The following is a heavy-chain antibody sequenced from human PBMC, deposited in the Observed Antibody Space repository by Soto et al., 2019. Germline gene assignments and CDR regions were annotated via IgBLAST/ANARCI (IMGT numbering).Heavy chain of an antibody. D-gene: IGHD2-2*02. CDR3: VRGVGYCSSTSCYTGDY. J-gene: IGHJ4*02. CDR2: MNPNSGNT. CDR1: GYTFTSYD. V-gene: IGHV1-8*01. Sequence: QVQLVQSGAEVKKPGASVKVSCKASGYTFTSYDINWVRQATGQGLEWMGWMNPNSGNTGYAQKFQGRVTMTRNTSISTAYMELSSLRSEDTAVYYCVRGVGYCSSTSCYTGDYWGQGTLVTVSS.